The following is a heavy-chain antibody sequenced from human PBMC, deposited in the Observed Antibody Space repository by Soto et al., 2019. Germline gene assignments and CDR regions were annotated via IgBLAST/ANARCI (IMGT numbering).Heavy chain of an antibody. CDR2: TYYSGST. J-gene: IGHJ6*02. CDR1: GGSISSYY. V-gene: IGHV4-59*01. CDR3: ARGRYGMDV. Sequence: LSLTCTVSGGSISSYYWSWIRQPPGKGLEWIGYTYYSGSTNYNPSLKSRVTISVDTSKNQFSLKLSSVTAADTAVYYCARGRYGMDVWGQGTTVTVSS.